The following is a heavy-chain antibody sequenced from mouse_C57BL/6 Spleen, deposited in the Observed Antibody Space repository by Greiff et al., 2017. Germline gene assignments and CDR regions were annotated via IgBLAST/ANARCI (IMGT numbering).Heavy chain of an antibody. V-gene: IGHV1-80*01. CDR1: GYAFSSYW. CDR3: ARGGGYRGYFEY. Sequence: VQLQQSGAELVKPGASVKISCKASGYAFSSYWMNWVKQRPGKGLEWIGQIYPGDGDTNYNGKFKGKATLAADKASSTAYMQLGSLTSEDSAVYFCARGGGYRGYFEYWDKGTTLTVSS. CDR2: IYPGDGDT. J-gene: IGHJ2*01. D-gene: IGHD2-12*01.